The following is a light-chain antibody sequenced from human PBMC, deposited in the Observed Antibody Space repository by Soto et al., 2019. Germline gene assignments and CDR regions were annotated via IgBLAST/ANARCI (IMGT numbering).Light chain of an antibody. J-gene: IGKJ1*01. V-gene: IGKV1-5*03. Sequence: DIQMTQSPSTLSASVGDRVTITCRASQSISTWLAWYQQKPGKAPKLLISKASLLESGVPSRFTGSGSGTEFTLTISSLQPDDLATYYCQQYNSYSRTFGQGTKVEIK. CDR2: KAS. CDR3: QQYNSYSRT. CDR1: QSISTW.